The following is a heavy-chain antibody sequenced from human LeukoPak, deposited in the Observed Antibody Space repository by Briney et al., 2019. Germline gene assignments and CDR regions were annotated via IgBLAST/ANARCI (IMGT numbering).Heavy chain of an antibody. CDR3: ARAGWIITSGIDY. D-gene: IGHD3-10*01. CDR2: IYHTGST. V-gene: IGHV4-38-2*01. CDR1: GYSISRGDY. Sequence: PSETLSLTCGVSGYSISRGDYWAWIRQPPGTGLEWIGTIYHTGSTYYNPSLESRVTISVDTSKNEFSLNLNSVTAADTAVYYCARAGWIITSGIDYWGQGALVTVSS. J-gene: IGHJ4*02.